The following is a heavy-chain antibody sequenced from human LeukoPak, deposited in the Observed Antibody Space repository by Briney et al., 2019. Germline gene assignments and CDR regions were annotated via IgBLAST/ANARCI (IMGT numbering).Heavy chain of an antibody. CDR3: ARDRGVGYSGYDFGSYFDY. J-gene: IGHJ4*02. CDR1: GGSFSGYY. D-gene: IGHD5-12*01. V-gene: IGHV4-34*01. Sequence: SETLSLTCAVYGGSFSGYYWSWIRQPPGKGLEWVGEINHSGSTNYNPSLKSRVTISVDTSKNQFSLKLSSVTAADTAVYYCARDRGVGYSGYDFGSYFDYWGQGTLVTVSS. CDR2: INHSGST.